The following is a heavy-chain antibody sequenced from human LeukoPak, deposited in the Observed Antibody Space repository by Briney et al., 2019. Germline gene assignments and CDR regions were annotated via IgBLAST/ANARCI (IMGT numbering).Heavy chain of an antibody. V-gene: IGHV4-39*07. CDR3: ARWSSSWENNWFDP. D-gene: IGHD6-13*01. J-gene: IGHJ5*02. Sequence: SETLSLTCTVSGGSISSGDYYWSWIRQPPGKGLEWIGSVYYKGTTQYNPSLKSRATMSVDTSNNRFSLSLTSATAADTGMYFCARWSSSWENNWFDPWGQGILVTVSS. CDR1: GGSISSGDYY. CDR2: VYYKGTT.